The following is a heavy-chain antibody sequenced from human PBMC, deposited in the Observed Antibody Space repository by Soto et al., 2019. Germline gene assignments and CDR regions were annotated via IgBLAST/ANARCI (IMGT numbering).Heavy chain of an antibody. CDR1: GFTFGDYA. D-gene: IGHD6-13*01. Sequence: GGSLRLSCTASGFTFGDYAMSWFRQAPGKGLEWVGFIRSKAYGGTTEYAASVKGRFTISRDDSKSIAYLQMNSLKTEDTAVYYCTKGYSSSGYGMDVWGQGTTVTVSS. CDR2: IRSKAYGGTT. V-gene: IGHV3-49*03. J-gene: IGHJ6*02. CDR3: TKGYSSSGYGMDV.